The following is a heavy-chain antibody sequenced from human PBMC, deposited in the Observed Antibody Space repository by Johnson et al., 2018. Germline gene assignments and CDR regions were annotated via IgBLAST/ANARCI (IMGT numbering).Heavy chain of an antibody. CDR2: ISESGGYT. V-gene: IGHV3-23*04. Sequence: VQLVQSGGGLVPXGGSPRLSCAASGFTFSSCAMSWVRQAPGKGLEWVSAISESGGYTYYAESVKGRFTTSRDNSNNTLYLQMDTLGAEDTAIYYCAKAATGIGDLDYWGQGTLVTVSS. CDR3: AKAATGIGDLDY. D-gene: IGHD1-14*01. J-gene: IGHJ4*02. CDR1: GFTFSSCA.